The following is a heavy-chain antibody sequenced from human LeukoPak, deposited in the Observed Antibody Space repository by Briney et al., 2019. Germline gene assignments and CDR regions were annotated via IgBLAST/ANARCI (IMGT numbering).Heavy chain of an antibody. CDR2: IYYSGST. Sequence: PSETLSLTCTVSGGSISSYYWSWIRQPPGKGLEWIGYIYYSGSTNYNPSLKSRVTISVDTSKNQFSLKLSSVTAADTAVYYCARGAGLYGSGSYFGYWGQGTLVTVSS. J-gene: IGHJ4*02. D-gene: IGHD3-10*01. CDR3: ARGAGLYGSGSYFGY. V-gene: IGHV4-59*01. CDR1: GGSISSYY.